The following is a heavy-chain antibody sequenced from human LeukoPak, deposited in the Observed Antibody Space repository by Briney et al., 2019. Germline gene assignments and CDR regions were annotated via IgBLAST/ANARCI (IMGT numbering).Heavy chain of an antibody. Sequence: SQTLSLTCTVSGGSISSGGYSWSWIRQHPGKGLEWIGYIYYSGSTYYNPSLKSRVTISVDTSKNQFSLKLSSVTAADTAVYYCARGSDYGGNFDYWGQGTLVTVSS. CDR3: ARGSDYGGNFDY. CDR1: GGSISSGGYS. D-gene: IGHD4-17*01. J-gene: IGHJ4*02. V-gene: IGHV4-31*03. CDR2: IYYSGST.